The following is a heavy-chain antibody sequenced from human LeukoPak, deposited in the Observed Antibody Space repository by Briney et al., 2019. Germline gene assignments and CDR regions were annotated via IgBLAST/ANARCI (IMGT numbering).Heavy chain of an antibody. D-gene: IGHD2-15*01. V-gene: IGHV3-30*03. CDR3: ARKRGPYCSGGSCSNDAFDI. CDR2: ISYDGSNK. Sequence: PGGSLRLSCAASGFTFSSYGMHWVRQAPGKGLEWVAVISYDGSNKYYADSVKGRFTISRDNSKNTLYLQMNSLRAEDTAVYYCARKRGPYCSGGSCSNDAFDIWGQGTMVTVSS. J-gene: IGHJ3*02. CDR1: GFTFSSYG.